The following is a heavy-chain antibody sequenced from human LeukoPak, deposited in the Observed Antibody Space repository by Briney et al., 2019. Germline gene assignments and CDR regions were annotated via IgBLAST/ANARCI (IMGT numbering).Heavy chain of an antibody. J-gene: IGHJ4*02. CDR2: ISGSTIST. CDR3: AKSPPVTAKGWYFDY. D-gene: IGHD2-21*02. V-gene: IGHV3-23*01. Sequence: GGSLRLSCAASGFTFSNYAMTWFRQAPGKGLEGFSTISGSTISTYYADSVKGRFTVSRDNSNNTLYLQMNSLRAEDTAVYYCAKSPPVTAKGWYFDYWGQGTRVTVSS. CDR1: GFTFSNYA.